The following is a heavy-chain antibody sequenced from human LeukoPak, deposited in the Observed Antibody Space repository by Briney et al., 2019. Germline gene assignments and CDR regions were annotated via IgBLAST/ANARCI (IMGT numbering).Heavy chain of an antibody. CDR1: GFTFSSYP. J-gene: IGHJ4*02. CDR3: AREVADLDY. V-gene: IGHV3-30*14. Sequence: GRSLRLSCAASGFTFSSYPMHWVRQAPGKGLEWVAATSFDGGKKYYVDSGKGRFTISRDNSKNMLFLQMNILRPEDTAVYYCAREVADLDYWGQGTLVTVSS. D-gene: IGHD6-19*01. CDR2: TSFDGGKK.